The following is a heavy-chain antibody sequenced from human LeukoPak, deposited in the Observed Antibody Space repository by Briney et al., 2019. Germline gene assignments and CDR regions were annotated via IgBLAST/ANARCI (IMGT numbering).Heavy chain of an antibody. CDR1: GFTFSSYA. CDR3: AKIGRNDSSGCFDY. Sequence: PGGSLRLSCAASGFTFSSYAMSWVRQAPGKGLEWVATISNRGGSTYYTDSVKGRFTISRDNSKNTLYLQMNSLRAEDTAVYYCAKIGRNDSSGCFDYWGQGTLVTVSS. V-gene: IGHV3-23*01. D-gene: IGHD3-22*01. CDR2: ISNRGGST. J-gene: IGHJ4*02.